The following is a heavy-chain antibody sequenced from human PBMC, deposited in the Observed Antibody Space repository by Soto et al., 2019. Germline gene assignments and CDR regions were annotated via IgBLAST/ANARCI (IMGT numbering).Heavy chain of an antibody. V-gene: IGHV5-51*01. D-gene: IGHD4-17*01. J-gene: IGHJ3*02. CDR3: ACHGNYGDYVFAFDS. Sequence: GESLKISCKGSGCSFTRYWIGWVRQMPGKGLEWMGIIYPGDSDTRYSPSFQGQVTISADKSISTAYLQWSSLKASDTAMYYCACHGNYGDYVFAFDSCGQGTVVTVSS. CDR2: IYPGDSDT. CDR1: GCSFTRYW.